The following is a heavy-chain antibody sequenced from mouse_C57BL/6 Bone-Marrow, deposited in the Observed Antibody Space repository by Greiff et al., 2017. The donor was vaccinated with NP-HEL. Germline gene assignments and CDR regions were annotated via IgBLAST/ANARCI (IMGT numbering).Heavy chain of an antibody. CDR1: GFTFSSYA. D-gene: IGHD2-5*01. J-gene: IGHJ4*01. Sequence: EVKLMESGGGLVKPGGSLKLSCAASGFTFSSYAMSWVRQTPEKRLEWVATISDGGSYTYYPDNVKGRFTISRDNAKNNHYLKMSHLKSEDTAMYYCAGEKPFYSNYGGMDYWGQGTSVTVSS. CDR3: AGEKPFYSNYGGMDY. CDR2: ISDGGSYT. V-gene: IGHV5-4*01.